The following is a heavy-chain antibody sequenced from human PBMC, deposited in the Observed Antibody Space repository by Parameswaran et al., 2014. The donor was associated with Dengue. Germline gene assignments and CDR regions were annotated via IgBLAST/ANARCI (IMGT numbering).Heavy chain of an antibody. D-gene: IGHD3-10*01. J-gene: IGHJ6*02. CDR3: ARDRYYGSGSYYKDYYYYGMDV. Sequence: WVRQAPGQGLEWMGIINPSGGSTSYAQKFQGRVTMTRDTSTSTVYMELSSLRSEDTAVYYCARDRYYGSGSYYKDYYYYGMDVWGQGTTVTVSS. CDR2: INPSGGST. V-gene: IGHV1-46*01.